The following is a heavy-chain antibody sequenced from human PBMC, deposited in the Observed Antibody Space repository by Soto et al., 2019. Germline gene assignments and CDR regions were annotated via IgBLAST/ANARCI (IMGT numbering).Heavy chain of an antibody. CDR3: ARDRWWLVH. J-gene: IGHJ4*02. CDR2: IKQDGGEK. D-gene: IGHD6-19*01. V-gene: IGHV3-7*01. Sequence: EVQLVESGGGLVQPGGSLRLSCAASGFTFSGYWMNWVRQAPGQVLEWVANIKQDGGEKYYVDSVKGRFTISRDKAKNSLYLQMNSLRAEDTAVYYCARDRWWLVHWGQGTLVTVSS. CDR1: GFTFSGYW.